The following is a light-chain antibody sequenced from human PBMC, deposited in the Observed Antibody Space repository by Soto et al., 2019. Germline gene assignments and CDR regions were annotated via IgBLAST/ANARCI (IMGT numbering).Light chain of an antibody. CDR2: GNN. CDR3: QSYDSTLSGSFV. CDR1: SSNLGAGFD. Sequence: QAVVTQPPSVSGAPGQRVTIPCTGRSSNLGAGFDVHWYQHLPGTAPKLLVYGNNIRPSGVPDRFSGSKSGSSASLAITGLQAGDEADYYCQSYDSTLSGSFVFGPGTKVTVL. V-gene: IGLV1-40*01. J-gene: IGLJ1*01.